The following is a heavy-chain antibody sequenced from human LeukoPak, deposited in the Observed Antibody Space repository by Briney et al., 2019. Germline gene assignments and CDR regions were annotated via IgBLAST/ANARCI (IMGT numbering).Heavy chain of an antibody. CDR2: ISPAGGTT. CDR3: AKVRSGSSSWALRVFDY. J-gene: IGHJ4*02. V-gene: IGHV3-23*01. D-gene: IGHD6-13*01. Sequence: GGSLRLSCAVSGFTFSSEAMGWVRQLPGGGLEWVSTISPAGGTTYYAESMKGRFTISRDNSKSTLYLQMNSLRVEDTAVYYCAKVRSGSSSWALRVFDYWGQGALVTVSS. CDR1: GFTFSSEA.